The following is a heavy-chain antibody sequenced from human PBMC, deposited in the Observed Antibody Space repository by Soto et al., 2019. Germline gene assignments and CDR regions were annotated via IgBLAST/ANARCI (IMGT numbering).Heavy chain of an antibody. CDR1: GGTFSSYA. J-gene: IGHJ6*02. D-gene: IGHD1-26*01. CDR3: ASERSGSYYYYYGMDV. V-gene: IGHV1-69*13. CDR2: IIPIFGTA. Sequence: GASVKVSCKACGGTFSSYAISWVRQAPGQGLEWMGGIIPIFGTANYAQKFQGRVTITADESTSTAYMELSSLRSEDTAVYYCASERSGSYYYYYGMDVWGQGTTVTVSS.